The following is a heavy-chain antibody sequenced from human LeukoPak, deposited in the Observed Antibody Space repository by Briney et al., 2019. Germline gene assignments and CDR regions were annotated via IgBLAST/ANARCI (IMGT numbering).Heavy chain of an antibody. J-gene: IGHJ4*02. D-gene: IGHD2-2*01. CDR3: ARSILPAANAIDY. Sequence: GGSLRLSCAASGFTYSSYSMNWIRQAPGKGLEWISYMSSSGSTISYADSVTGRSTVSRDNAKNSLYLQMNSLRAEDTAVYYCARSILPAANAIDYWGQGTLLTVSS. V-gene: IGHV3-48*04. CDR2: MSSSGSTI. CDR1: GFTYSSYS.